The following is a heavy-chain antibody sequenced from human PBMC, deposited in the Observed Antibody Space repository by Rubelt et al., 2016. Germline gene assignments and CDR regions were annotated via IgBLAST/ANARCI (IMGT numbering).Heavy chain of an antibody. Sequence: QVQLQESGPGLVKPSGTLSLTCGVSGDSITSRNWWSWVRQPPGKGLEWIGYIYYSGSTNYNPSLKSRVTISVDTSKNQCSLTLGSWTAADTAVYYCARRRFGELLNDYYYYMDVWGKGTTVTVSS. V-gene: IGHV4-4*02. D-gene: IGHD3-10*01. J-gene: IGHJ6*03. CDR2: IYYSGST. CDR3: ARRRFGELLNDYYYYMDV. CDR1: GDSITSRNW.